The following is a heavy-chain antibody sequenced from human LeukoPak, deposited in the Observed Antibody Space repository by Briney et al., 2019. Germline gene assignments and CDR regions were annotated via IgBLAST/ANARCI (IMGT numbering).Heavy chain of an antibody. CDR2: IIPIFGTA. CDR3: ARGEEWFADY. V-gene: IGHV1-69*06. D-gene: IGHD3-3*01. CDR1: GGTFSSYA. J-gene: IGHJ4*02. Sequence: SVKVSCKASGGTFSSYAISWVRQAPGQGLEWMGGIIPIFGTANYAQKFQGRVTITADKSTSTAYMELRSLRSDDTAVYYCARGEEWFADYWGQGTLVTVSS.